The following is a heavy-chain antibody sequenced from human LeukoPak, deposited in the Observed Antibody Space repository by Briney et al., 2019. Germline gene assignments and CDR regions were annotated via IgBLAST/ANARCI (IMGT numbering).Heavy chain of an antibody. CDR2: ITTSDGNT. CDR1: GFTFSSYT. J-gene: IGHJ4*02. CDR3: AKDGGLWVSAHWGDS. V-gene: IGHV3-23*01. D-gene: IGHD7-27*01. Sequence: GGSLRLSCAASGFTFSSYTMSWVRQAPGKGLEWVSTITTSDGNTYYADSVKGRFTVSRDNSKNTLFLQVNSLRAEDTAVYYCAKDGGLWVSAHWGDSWGRGTLVTVSS.